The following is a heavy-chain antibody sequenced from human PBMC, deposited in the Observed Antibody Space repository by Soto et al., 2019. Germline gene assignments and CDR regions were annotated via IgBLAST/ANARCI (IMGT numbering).Heavy chain of an antibody. CDR2: ISYDGSNK. D-gene: IGHD3-10*01. V-gene: IGHV3-30-3*01. CDR3: ARDPTAYGSGSKSHYFDY. Sequence: QVQLVESGGGVVQPGRSLRLSCAASGFTFSSYAMHWVRQAPGKGLEWVAVISYDGSNKYYADSVKGRFTISRDNSKNTLYLQMNRLRAEDTAVYYCARDPTAYGSGSKSHYFDYWGQGTLVTVSS. CDR1: GFTFSSYA. J-gene: IGHJ4*02.